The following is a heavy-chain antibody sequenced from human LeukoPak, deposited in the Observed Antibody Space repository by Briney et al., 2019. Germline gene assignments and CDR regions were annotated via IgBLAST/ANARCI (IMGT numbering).Heavy chain of an antibody. CDR3: AKGPKQLVFVRGYYFDN. Sequence: GGSLRLSCAASGFSFSDYSLNWVRQAPGKGLEWVSSISKGCGYIYYTDSVNGRFTISRDNSKNTLYLQMNSLRIEDTAVFYCAKGPKQLVFVRGYYFDNWGQGTLVTVSS. V-gene: IGHV3-21*01. D-gene: IGHD6-13*01. CDR2: ISKGCGYI. CDR1: GFSFSDYS. J-gene: IGHJ4*02.